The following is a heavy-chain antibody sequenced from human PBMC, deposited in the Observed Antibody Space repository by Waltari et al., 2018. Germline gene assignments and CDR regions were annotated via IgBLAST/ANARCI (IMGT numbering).Heavy chain of an antibody. D-gene: IGHD1-1*01. V-gene: IGHV4-34*01. CDR1: GGSFSGYY. CDR2: INHNGST. J-gene: IGHJ6*02. CDR3: ARGRLEPYYYYYYGMDV. Sequence: QVQLQQWGAGLLKPSETLSLTCAVYGGSFSGYYWSWIRQPPGKGLEWIGEINHNGSTNYNPSLKSRVTISVDTSKNQFSLKLSSVTAADTAVYYCARGRLEPYYYYYYGMDVWGQGTTVTVSS.